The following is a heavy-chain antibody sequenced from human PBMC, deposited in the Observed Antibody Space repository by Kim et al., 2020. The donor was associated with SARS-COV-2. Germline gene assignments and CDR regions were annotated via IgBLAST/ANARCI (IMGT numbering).Heavy chain of an antibody. Sequence: GGSLRLSCAASGFTFSNYEMNWVRQAPGKGLEWISYISRSGSTIFYADSVKGRFTISRDNAKNSLYLQMNSLRAEDTAVYYCATSTHSSGWYLLPMDVWGQGTTVTVSS. CDR3: ATSTHSSGWYLLPMDV. J-gene: IGHJ6*02. CDR1: GFTFSNYE. CDR2: ISRSGSTI. V-gene: IGHV3-48*03. D-gene: IGHD6-19*01.